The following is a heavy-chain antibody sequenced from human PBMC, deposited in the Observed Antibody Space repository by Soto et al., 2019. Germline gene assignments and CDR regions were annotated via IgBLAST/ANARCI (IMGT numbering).Heavy chain of an antibody. CDR2: IYPGDSDT. V-gene: IGHV5-51*01. Sequence: PGESLKISCKGSGYSFTSYWIGWVRQMPGKGLEWMGIIYPGDSDTRYGPSFQGQVTISADKSISTAYLQWSSLKASDTAMYYCARSRTMVRGVPYYYGMDVWGQGTTVTVSS. CDR1: GYSFTSYW. D-gene: IGHD3-10*01. J-gene: IGHJ6*02. CDR3: ARSRTMVRGVPYYYGMDV.